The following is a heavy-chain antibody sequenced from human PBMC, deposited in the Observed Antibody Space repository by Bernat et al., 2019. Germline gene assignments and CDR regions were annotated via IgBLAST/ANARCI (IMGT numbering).Heavy chain of an antibody. CDR2: FSGDGGST. CDR3: AKVGASLDLLQKDYYYGMDV. V-gene: IGHV3-43*02. CDR1: GFTFDDYA. J-gene: IGHJ6*02. Sequence: EVQLVESGGGVVQPGGSLRLSCAASGFTFDDYAMHWVRQAPGKGLEWVSLFSGDGGSTYYADSVKGRFTISRDNSKNSLYLQMNSLRTEDTALYYCAKVGASLDLLQKDYYYGMDVWGQGTTVTVSS. D-gene: IGHD1-26*01.